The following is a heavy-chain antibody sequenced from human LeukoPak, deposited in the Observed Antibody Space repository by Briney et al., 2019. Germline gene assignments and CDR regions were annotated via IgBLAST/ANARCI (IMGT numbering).Heavy chain of an antibody. V-gene: IGHV4-59*01. CDR1: GSSISSYY. Sequence: PSETLSLTCTVSGSSISSYYWSWIRQPPGKGLEWIGYIYYSGSTNYNPSLKSRVTISVDTSKNQFSLKLSSVTAADTAVYYCARGVVRYFDWSLGYNWFDPWGQGSLVTVSS. CDR3: ARGVVRYFDWSLGYNWFDP. J-gene: IGHJ5*02. CDR2: IYYSGST. D-gene: IGHD3-9*01.